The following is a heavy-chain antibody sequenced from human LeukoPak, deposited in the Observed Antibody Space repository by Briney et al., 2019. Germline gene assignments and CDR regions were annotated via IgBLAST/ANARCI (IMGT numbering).Heavy chain of an antibody. CDR3: AKDPRDSDDY. Sequence: GGSLRLSCAASGFTFSTYWMHWVRQAPGKGLVWVSRISSDGSITGYADSVKGRFTISRDNAKNTLYLQMNSLRAEDTAVYYCAKDPRDSDDYWGQGTLVTVSS. CDR1: GFTFSTYW. V-gene: IGHV3-74*01. D-gene: IGHD5-24*01. J-gene: IGHJ4*02. CDR2: ISSDGSIT.